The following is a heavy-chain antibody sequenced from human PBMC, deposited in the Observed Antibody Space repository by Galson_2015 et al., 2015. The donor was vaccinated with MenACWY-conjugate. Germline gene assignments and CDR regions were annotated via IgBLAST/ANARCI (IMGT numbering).Heavy chain of an antibody. Sequence: ETLSLTCSVSGGSASSSGYYWTWIRQPPGKGLEWIGLIYDSGTTKYNPSLKGRVTISLDTSKNQVSLKLSSVTAADTAVYYCAREFSYWGQGTLVTVSS. V-gene: IGHV4-61*08. D-gene: IGHD2/OR15-2a*01. CDR3: AREFSY. J-gene: IGHJ4*02. CDR2: IYDSGTT. CDR1: GGSASSSGYY.